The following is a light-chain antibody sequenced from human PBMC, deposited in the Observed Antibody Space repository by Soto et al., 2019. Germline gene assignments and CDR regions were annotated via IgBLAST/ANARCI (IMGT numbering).Light chain of an antibody. V-gene: IGLV2-11*01. CDR3: CSYTGDLAL. CDR1: SSDVGGYDF. J-gene: IGLJ2*01. CDR2: DVS. Sequence: QSALTQPRSVSGSPGQSVTISCTGTSSDVGGYDFVSWYRQHPGKAPKLMISDVSKRPSGVPDRFSGSKSGNTASLTISGLHAEEEADYYCCSYTGDLALFGGGTKLTVL.